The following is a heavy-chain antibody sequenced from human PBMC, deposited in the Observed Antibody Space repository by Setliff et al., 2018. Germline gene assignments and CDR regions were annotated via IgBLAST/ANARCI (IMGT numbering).Heavy chain of an antibody. V-gene: IGHV3-11*04. CDR3: ARVVRGGLAGAFDI. CDR2: ISASGRTT. CDR1: GGSFSTYY. Sequence: LSLTCAVYGGSFSTYYWIWIRQPPGKGLEWVSAISASGRTTYSADSVKGRFTISRDNSKNSLYLQMNSLRTEDTAVYYCARVVRGGLAGAFDIWGQGTMVTVSS. J-gene: IGHJ3*02. D-gene: IGHD6-13*01.